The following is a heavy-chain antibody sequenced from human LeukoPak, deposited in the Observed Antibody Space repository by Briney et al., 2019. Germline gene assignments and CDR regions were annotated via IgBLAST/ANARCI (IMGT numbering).Heavy chain of an antibody. Sequence: GGSLRLSCAASGFTFSSYAMSWVRQAPGKGLEWLSYINIGGTNTHYADSVKGRFTISRDNAKKSLYLEMNNLRAEDTAVYYCATDGAGFDTWGPGVLVTVSS. CDR1: GFTFSSYA. V-gene: IGHV3-48*04. CDR2: INIGGTNT. CDR3: ATDGAGFDT. J-gene: IGHJ5*02.